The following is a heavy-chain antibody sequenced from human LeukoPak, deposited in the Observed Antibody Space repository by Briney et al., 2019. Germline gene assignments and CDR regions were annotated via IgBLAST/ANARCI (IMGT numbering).Heavy chain of an antibody. CDR2: INPNSGGT. CDR3: ARSDPRIQLWPRPYYFDY. J-gene: IGHJ4*02. CDR1: GYTFTGYY. D-gene: IGHD5-18*01. Sequence: ASVKVSCKASGYTFTGYYMHWVRQAPGQGLEWMGWINPNSGGTNYAQKFQGRVTMTRDKSISKAYMELSRLRSDDTAVYYCARSDPRIQLWPRPYYFDYWGQGTLVTVSS. V-gene: IGHV1-2*02.